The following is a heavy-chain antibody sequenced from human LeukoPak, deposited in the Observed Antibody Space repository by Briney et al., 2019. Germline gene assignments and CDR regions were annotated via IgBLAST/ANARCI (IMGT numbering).Heavy chain of an antibody. CDR2: ISSSGSTI. V-gene: IGHV3-48*04. J-gene: IGHJ4*02. CDR3: ARERLLAYGSGSYIDY. Sequence: GGSLRLSCAASGFTFSTYSMNWVRQAPGKGLEWVSYISSSGSTIYYADSVKGRFTISRDNAKNSLYLQMNSLRAEDTAVYYCARERLLAYGSGSYIDYWGQGTLVTVSS. D-gene: IGHD3-10*01. CDR1: GFTFSTYS.